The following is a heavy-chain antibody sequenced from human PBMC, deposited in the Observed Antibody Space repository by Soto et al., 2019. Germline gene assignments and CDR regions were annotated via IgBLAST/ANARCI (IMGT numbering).Heavy chain of an antibody. CDR3: ASRTRAGYYAPYNWFDP. Sequence: SETLSLTCTVSGGSISSYYWSWIRQPPGKGLEWIGYIYYSGSTNYNPSLKSRVTISVDTSKNQFYLKLSSVTAADTAVYYCASRTRAGYYAPYNWFDPWGQVTLVTVSS. CDR2: IYYSGST. CDR1: GGSISSYY. D-gene: IGHD3-22*01. J-gene: IGHJ5*02. V-gene: IGHV4-59*01.